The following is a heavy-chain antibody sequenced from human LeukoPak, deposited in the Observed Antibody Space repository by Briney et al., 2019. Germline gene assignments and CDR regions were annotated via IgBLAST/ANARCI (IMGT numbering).Heavy chain of an antibody. CDR3: ARHGDLYYFDY. CDR1: GASVSSGGYA. CDR2: NGNS. D-gene: IGHD7-27*01. J-gene: IGHJ4*02. Sequence: SETLSLTCAVSGASVSSGGYAWSWIRLPPGKGLEWIGYNGNSNYNPSLKSRVTISLDTSKNQFSLKLTSVTTADTTVYYCARHGDLYYFDYWGQGTLVTVSS. V-gene: IGHV4-61*08.